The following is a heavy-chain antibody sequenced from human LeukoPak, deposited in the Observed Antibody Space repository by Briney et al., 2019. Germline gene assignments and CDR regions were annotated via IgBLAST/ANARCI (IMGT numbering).Heavy chain of an antibody. V-gene: IGHV4-39*01. CDR3: ARGGHDSSGYYDY. Sequence: SETLSLTCTVSGGSISSSSYYWGWIRQPPGKGLEWIGSIYYSGSTYYNPSLKSRVTISVDTSKNQFSLKLSSVTAADTAVYYCARGGHDSSGYYDYWGQGTLVTVSS. CDR2: IYYSGST. D-gene: IGHD3-22*01. CDR1: GGSISSSSYY. J-gene: IGHJ4*02.